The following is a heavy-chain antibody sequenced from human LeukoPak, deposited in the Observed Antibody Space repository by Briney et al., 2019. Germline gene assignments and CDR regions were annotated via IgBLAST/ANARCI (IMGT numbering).Heavy chain of an antibody. V-gene: IGHV5-51*01. J-gene: IGHJ6*01. Sequence: GESLKISCKGFGYTFPTYWIAWVRQMPGKGLEWMGIIYPGDSDTRYSPSFQGQVTISADKSISTAYLQWSSLKASDTAMYYCARHCYGDSLPGAFYGMDVWGQGTTVTVSS. D-gene: IGHD4-17*01. CDR3: ARHCYGDSLPGAFYGMDV. CDR1: GYTFPTYW. CDR2: IYPGDSDT.